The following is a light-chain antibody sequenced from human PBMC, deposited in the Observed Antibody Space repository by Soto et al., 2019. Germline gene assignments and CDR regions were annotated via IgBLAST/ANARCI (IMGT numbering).Light chain of an antibody. CDR3: GTWDSRLSAFV. CDR1: SSNIGENY. CDR2: DNN. J-gene: IGLJ1*01. Sequence: QSVLTQPPSVSAAPGQRVTISCSGSSSNIGENYVSWYQQVPGTAPKLLIYDNNKRPSGIPDRFSGSKSGTSATLDITGLQTGDEADYYCGTWDSRLSAFVFGAGTKVTVL. V-gene: IGLV1-51*01.